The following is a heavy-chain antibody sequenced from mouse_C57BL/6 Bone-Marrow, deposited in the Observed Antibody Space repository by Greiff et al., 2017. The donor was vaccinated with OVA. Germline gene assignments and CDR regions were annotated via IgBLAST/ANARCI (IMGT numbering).Heavy chain of an antibody. CDR3: ARWDTVEDFDY. V-gene: IGHV1-26*01. CDR1: GYTFTDYY. J-gene: IGHJ2*01. CDR2: INPNNGGT. D-gene: IGHD1-1*01. Sequence: EVQLQQSGPELVKPGASVKISCKASGYTFTDYYMNWVKQSHGKSLEWIGDINPNNGGTSYNQKFKGKATLTVDKSSSTAYMELRSLTSEDSAVYYCARWDTVEDFDYWGQGTTLTVSS.